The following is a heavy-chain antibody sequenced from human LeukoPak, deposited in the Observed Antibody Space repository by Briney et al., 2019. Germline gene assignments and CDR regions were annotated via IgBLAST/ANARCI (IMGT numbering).Heavy chain of an antibody. J-gene: IGHJ5*02. CDR3: TRAWDL. CDR2: MNPDSGDT. Sequence: ASVKVSCKASGYAFTTSDINWVRQATGQGLEWMGWMNPDSGDTGYAEKFQDRLTIVGDTSKNTAYMELTNLKSEDTAVYYCTRAWDLWGQGTLVTVSS. CDR1: GYAFTTSD. V-gene: IGHV1-8*03.